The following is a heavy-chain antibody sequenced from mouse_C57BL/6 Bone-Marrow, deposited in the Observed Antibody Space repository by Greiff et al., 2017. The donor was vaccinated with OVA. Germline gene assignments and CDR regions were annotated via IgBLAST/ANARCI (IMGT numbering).Heavy chain of an antibody. CDR3: TGYYGNWALCYYAMDY. D-gene: IGHD2-1*01. Sequence: VKLMESGAELVRPGASVTLSCKASGYTFTDYEMPWVKQTPVHGLEWIGAIDPATGGTAYNQKFKGKAILTADKSSSTAYMELRSLTSEDSAVYYGTGYYGNWALCYYAMDYWGQGTSVTVSS. CDR1: GYTFTDYE. CDR2: IDPATGGT. V-gene: IGHV1-15*01. J-gene: IGHJ4*01.